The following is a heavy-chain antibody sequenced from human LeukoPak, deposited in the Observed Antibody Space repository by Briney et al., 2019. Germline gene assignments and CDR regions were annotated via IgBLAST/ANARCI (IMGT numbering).Heavy chain of an antibody. D-gene: IGHD2-2*01. CDR2: IKPNNGGT. CDR3: ARARGDIVVVPAAIWFDP. V-gene: IGHV1-2*02. Sequence: ASVKVSCKASGYTFTGYYMHWVRQAPGQGLEWMGWIKPNNGGTNYAQKFQGRVTMTRDTAISTAYMELSRLRSDDTAVYYCARARGDIVVVPAAIWFDPWGQGTLVTVSS. CDR1: GYTFTGYY. J-gene: IGHJ5*02.